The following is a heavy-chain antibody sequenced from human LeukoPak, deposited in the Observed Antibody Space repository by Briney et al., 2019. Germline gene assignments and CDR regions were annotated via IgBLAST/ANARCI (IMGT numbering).Heavy chain of an antibody. CDR3: TVVATTYYFDY. V-gene: IGHV1-69*05. CDR1: GGTFSSYA. Sequence: RSSVKVSCKASGGTFSSYAISWVRQAPGQGLEWMGRIIPIFGTANYAQKFQGRVTITTDESTSTAYMGLSSLRSEDTAVYYCTVVATTYYFDYWGQGTLVTVSS. J-gene: IGHJ4*02. D-gene: IGHD5-12*01. CDR2: IIPIFGTA.